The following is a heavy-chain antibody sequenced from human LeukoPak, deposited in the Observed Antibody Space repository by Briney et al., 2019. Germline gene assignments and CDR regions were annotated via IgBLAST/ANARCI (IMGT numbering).Heavy chain of an antibody. V-gene: IGHV4-59*01. J-gene: IGHJ4*02. CDR2: IYYSGST. Sequence: SETLSLTCTVSGGSISSYYWSWIRQPPGKGLEWIGYIYYSGSTNYNPSLKSRVTISVDTSKNQFSLKLSSVTAADTAVYYCARSGREASTVVTPYRFDYWGQGTLVTVSS. D-gene: IGHD4-23*01. CDR3: ARSGREASTVVTPYRFDY. CDR1: GGSISSYY.